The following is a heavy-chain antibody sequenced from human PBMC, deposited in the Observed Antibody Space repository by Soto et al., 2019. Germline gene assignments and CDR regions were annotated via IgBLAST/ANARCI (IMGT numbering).Heavy chain of an antibody. Sequence: GGSLRLSRTASGFIFSDYSMNWVRQAPEKGLEWVSSLSSSSSYIYYADSVKGRFTISRDNAKNSLYLQMNSLRAEDTAVYYCASDPSRYGDYVDCWGQGTLFNVSS. J-gene: IGHJ4*02. D-gene: IGHD4-17*01. CDR3: ASDPSRYGDYVDC. V-gene: IGHV3-21*01. CDR2: LSSSSSYI. CDR1: GFIFSDYS.